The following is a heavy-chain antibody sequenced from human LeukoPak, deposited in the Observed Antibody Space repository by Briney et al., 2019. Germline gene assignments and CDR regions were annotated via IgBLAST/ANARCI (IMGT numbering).Heavy chain of an antibody. CDR2: IIPIFGTA. CDR3: ARAVLIEMATINYYYYMDV. V-gene: IGHV1-69*13. Sequence: SVTVSCKASGGTFSSYAISWVRQAPGQGLEWMGGIIPIFGTANYARKFQGRVTITADESTSTAYMELSSLRSEDTAVYYCARAVLIEMATINYYYYMDVWGKGTTVTVSS. CDR1: GGTFSSYA. D-gene: IGHD5-24*01. J-gene: IGHJ6*03.